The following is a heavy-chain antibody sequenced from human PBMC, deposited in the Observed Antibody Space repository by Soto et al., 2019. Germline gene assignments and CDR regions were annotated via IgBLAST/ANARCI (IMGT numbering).Heavy chain of an antibody. J-gene: IGHJ6*03. D-gene: IGHD1-26*01. CDR3: AKGVGATDYYMDV. CDR1: GFTFDDYT. V-gene: IGHV3-43*01. Sequence: GGSLRLSCAASGFTFDDYTMHWVRQAPGKGLEWVSLISWDGGSTYYADSVKGRCTISRDNSKNSLYLQMNSLRTEDTALYYSAKGVGATDYYMDVWGKGTTVTVSS. CDR2: ISWDGGST.